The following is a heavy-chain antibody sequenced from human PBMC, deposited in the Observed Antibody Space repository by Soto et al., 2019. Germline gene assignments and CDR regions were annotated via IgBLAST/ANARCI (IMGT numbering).Heavy chain of an antibody. CDR1: GFTVSSYA. J-gene: IGHJ3*02. Sequence: EVQLLESGGGLVQPGGSLRLSCAASGFTVSSYAMSWVRQAPGKVLEWVSAISGSGGSTYYADSVKGRFTISRDNSKNTLYLQMNSLRAEDTAVYYCAKDKDYGDWPDAFDIWGQGTMVTVSS. CDR3: AKDKDYGDWPDAFDI. V-gene: IGHV3-23*01. D-gene: IGHD4-17*01. CDR2: ISGSGGST.